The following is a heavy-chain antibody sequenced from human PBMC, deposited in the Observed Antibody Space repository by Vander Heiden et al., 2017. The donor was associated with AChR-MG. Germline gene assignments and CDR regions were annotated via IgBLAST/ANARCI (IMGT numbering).Heavy chain of an antibody. V-gene: IGHV7-4-1*02. Sequence: QVQLVPSGSELKKPGASVKVSCKASGYTFTSYAMNWVRQAPGQGLEWMGWINTNTGNPTYAQGFTGRFVFSLDTSVSTAYLQISSLKAEDTAVYYCARDPYYDFWSGSGASLFDPWGQGTLVTVSS. D-gene: IGHD3-3*01. CDR2: INTNTGNP. CDR1: GYTFTSYA. CDR3: ARDPYYDFWSGSGASLFDP. J-gene: IGHJ5*02.